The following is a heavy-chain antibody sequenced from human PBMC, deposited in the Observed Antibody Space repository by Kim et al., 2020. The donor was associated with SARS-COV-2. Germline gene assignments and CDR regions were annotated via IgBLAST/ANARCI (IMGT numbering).Heavy chain of an antibody. V-gene: IGHV1-18*04. CDR3: ARNGQQLVPWGFDYYYYGMDV. Sequence: ASVKVSCKASGYTFTSYGISWVRQAPGQGLEWMGWISAYNGNTNYAQKLQGRVTMTTDTSTSTAYMELRSLRSDDTAVYYCARNGQQLVPWGFDYYYYGMDVWGQGTTVTVSS. CDR1: GYTFTSYG. D-gene: IGHD6-13*01. J-gene: IGHJ6*02. CDR2: ISAYNGNT.